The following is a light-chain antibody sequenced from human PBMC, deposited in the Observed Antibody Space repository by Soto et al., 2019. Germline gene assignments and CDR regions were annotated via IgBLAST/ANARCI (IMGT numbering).Light chain of an antibody. V-gene: IGLV2-8*01. CDR1: KSDIGVYDF. Sequence: QYVLTQPPSASGSPGQSVTISCTGTKSDIGVYDFVSWYQHHPGKAPRLIIYEVVQRPSGVPDRFSGSKSSNTASLTVSGLQAADEADYFCKSYAGSNTYVFGSGTKLTVL. CDR2: EVV. CDR3: KSYAGSNTYV. J-gene: IGLJ1*01.